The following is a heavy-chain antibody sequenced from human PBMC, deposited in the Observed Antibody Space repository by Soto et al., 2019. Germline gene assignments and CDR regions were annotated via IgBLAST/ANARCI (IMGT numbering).Heavy chain of an antibody. CDR1: GFTFRTYA. J-gene: IGHJ4*02. D-gene: IGHD3-22*01. CDR2: ITGSGRRT. V-gene: IGHV3-23*01. Sequence: EVQLLDSGGGLVQPGWSLRLSCAASGFTFRTYAMSWVRQAPGKGLEWVSGITGSGRRTYYADSVKGRFIISRDNSQNMLYLQMNSLRVDDTAVFYCAKRDYSDSNGYAPLFDSWGQGTRVVVSS. CDR3: AKRDYSDSNGYAPLFDS.